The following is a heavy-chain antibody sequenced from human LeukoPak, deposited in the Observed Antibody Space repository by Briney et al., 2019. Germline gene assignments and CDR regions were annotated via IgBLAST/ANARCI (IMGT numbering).Heavy chain of an antibody. J-gene: IGHJ4*02. D-gene: IGHD3-22*01. V-gene: IGHV1-18*04. CDR2: ISAYNGNT. CDR3: ASEAYYYDSSGYYKY. Sequence: ASVKVSCKASGYTFTSYYMHWVRQAPGQGLEWMGWISAYNGNTNYAQKLQGRVTMTTDTSTSTAYMELRSLRSDDTAVYYCASEAYYYDSSGYYKYWGQGTLVTVSS. CDR1: GYTFTSYY.